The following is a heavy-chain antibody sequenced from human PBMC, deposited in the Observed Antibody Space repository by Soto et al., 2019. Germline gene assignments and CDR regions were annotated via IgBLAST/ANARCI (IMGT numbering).Heavy chain of an antibody. CDR1: GDPISSGDYY. CDR2: IYYSGTT. CDR3: ARAPYRGTNSRGALDM. Sequence: QVQLQESGPGLVKPSQTLSLTCTVSGDPISSGDYYWSWIRQPPGKGLEWIGYIYYSGTTYYSPSLXSXVXMXIDTSKNQFSLKLSSVTAADTAVYYCARAPYRGTNSRGALDMWGQGTMVTVSS. D-gene: IGHD2-8*01. J-gene: IGHJ3*02. V-gene: IGHV4-30-4*01.